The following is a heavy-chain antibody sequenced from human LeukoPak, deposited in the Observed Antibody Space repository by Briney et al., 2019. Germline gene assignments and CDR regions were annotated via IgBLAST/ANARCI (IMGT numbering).Heavy chain of an antibody. CDR1: GFTFSSYA. CDR3: ASYYDSSAPEDY. CDR2: ISYDGSNK. Sequence: GRSLRLSCAASGFTFSSYAMHWVRQAPGKGLEWVAVISYDGSNKYYADSVKGRFTISRDNSKNTLYLQMNSLRAEDTAVYHCASYYDSSAPEDYWGQGTLVTVSS. D-gene: IGHD3-22*01. J-gene: IGHJ4*02. V-gene: IGHV3-30*01.